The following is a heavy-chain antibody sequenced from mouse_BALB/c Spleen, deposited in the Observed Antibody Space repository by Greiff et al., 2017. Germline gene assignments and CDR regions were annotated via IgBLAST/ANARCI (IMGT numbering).Heavy chain of an antibody. CDR1: GYTFTDYV. CDR3: EFITTATKEWFAY. J-gene: IGHJ3*01. V-gene: IGHV1-77*01. CDR2: IYPGSGST. D-gene: IGHD1-2*01. Sequence: QVQLQQSGPELVKPGASVKMSCKASGYTFTDYVISWVKQRTGQGLEWIGEIYPGSGSTYYNEKFKGKATLTADKSSNTAYMQLSSLTSEDSAVYFCEFITTATKEWFAYWGQGTLVTVSA.